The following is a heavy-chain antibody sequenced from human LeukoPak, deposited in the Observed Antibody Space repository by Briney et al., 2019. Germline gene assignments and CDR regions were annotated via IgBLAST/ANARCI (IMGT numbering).Heavy chain of an antibody. V-gene: IGHV4-38-2*02. J-gene: IGHJ4*02. CDR1: GYSISSGYH. CDR3: ARDPLGDYPDY. CDR2: IYHSGST. Sequence: SETLSLTCAVSGYSISSGYHWGWIRQPPGKGLEWIGSIYHSGSTYYNPSLKSRVTISVDTSKNQFSLKLRSVTAADTAVYYCARDPLGDYPDYWGQGTLVTVSS. D-gene: IGHD4-17*01.